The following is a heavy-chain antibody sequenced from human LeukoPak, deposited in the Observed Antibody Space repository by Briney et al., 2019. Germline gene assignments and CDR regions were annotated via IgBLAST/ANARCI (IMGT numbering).Heavy chain of an antibody. V-gene: IGHV3-23*01. CDR1: GFTFNSQP. CDR2: VSGSGSNT. Sequence: GGSLRLSCTVSGFTFNSQPMAWVRRTPGKGLEWVSTVSGSGSNTYYADSVKGRFTILRDNSKNTLYLQMNRMRAEYTAVYYCAREQGDYIDYWGQGSLVTVSS. J-gene: IGHJ4*02. CDR3: AREQGDYIDY. D-gene: IGHD4-17*01.